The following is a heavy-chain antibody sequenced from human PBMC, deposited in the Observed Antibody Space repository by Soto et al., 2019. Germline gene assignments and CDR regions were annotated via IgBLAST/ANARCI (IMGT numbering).Heavy chain of an antibody. D-gene: IGHD1-26*01. CDR1: GGSISSYY. CDR3: ARKLLPRDYFDY. V-gene: IGHV4-59*01. CDR2: IYYSGST. Sequence: PSETLSLTCTVSGGSISSYYWSWIRQPPGEGLEWIGYIYYSGSTNYNPSLKSRVTISVDTSKNQFSLKLSSVTAADTAVYYCARKLLPRDYFDYWGQGTLVIVSS. J-gene: IGHJ4*02.